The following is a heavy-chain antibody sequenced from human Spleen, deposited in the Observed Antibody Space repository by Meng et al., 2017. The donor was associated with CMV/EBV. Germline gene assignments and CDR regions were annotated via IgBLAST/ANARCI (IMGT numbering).Heavy chain of an antibody. Sequence: ASVKVSCKASGYTFISFGIYWVRQAPGQGLEWMGRITAFDGNTYYAQKFQGRVTMTTDTSTNIAYLELRGLRSDDTAVYFCARDSMPSYWGQGTLVTVSS. D-gene: IGHD2-2*01. V-gene: IGHV1-18*01. CDR3: ARDSMPSY. CDR1: GYTFISFG. CDR2: ITAFDGNT. J-gene: IGHJ4*02.